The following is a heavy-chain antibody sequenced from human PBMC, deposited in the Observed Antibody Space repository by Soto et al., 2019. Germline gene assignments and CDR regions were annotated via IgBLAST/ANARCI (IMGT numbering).Heavy chain of an antibody. D-gene: IGHD6-6*01. J-gene: IGHJ6*02. CDR1: GYTFTGYY. CDR2: INPNSGGT. CDR3: ARDLSHRYGRARDYYYYGMDV. V-gene: IGHV1-2*04. Sequence: GASVKVSCKASGYTFTGYYMHWVRQAPGQGLEWMGWINPNSGGTNYAQKFQGWVTMTRDTSISTAYMELSRLRSDDTAVYYCARDLSHRYGRARDYYYYGMDVWGQGTTVTVSS.